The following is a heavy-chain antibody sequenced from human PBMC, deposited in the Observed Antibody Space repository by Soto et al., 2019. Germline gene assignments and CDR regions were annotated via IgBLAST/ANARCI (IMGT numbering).Heavy chain of an antibody. CDR1: GGSVSSGSYY. J-gene: IGHJ4*02. D-gene: IGHD1-26*01. V-gene: IGHV4-61*01. Sequence: PSETLSLTCTVSGGSVSSGSYYWSWIRQPPGKGLEWIGYTYYSGSTNYNPSLKSRVTISVDTSKNQFSLKLSSVTAADTAVYYCARDRVGATTSVFDYWGQGTLVTVSS. CDR2: TYYSGST. CDR3: ARDRVGATTSVFDY.